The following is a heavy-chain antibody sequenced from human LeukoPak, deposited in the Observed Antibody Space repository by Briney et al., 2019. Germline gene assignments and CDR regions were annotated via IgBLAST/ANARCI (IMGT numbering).Heavy chain of an antibody. CDR3: ARGQSVGWEIGVCDF. D-gene: IGHD1-26*01. Sequence: PGGSLRLSCAVSGVSFSGYAMHWVRQAPGKGLEWVGLIKYDASDEYYADSVKARFTISRDDSRNTLYLQMTSLRAEDTAVYYCARGQSVGWEIGVCDFWGQGSLVTVAS. V-gene: IGHV3-33*01. CDR2: IKYDASDE. CDR1: GVSFSGYA. J-gene: IGHJ4*02.